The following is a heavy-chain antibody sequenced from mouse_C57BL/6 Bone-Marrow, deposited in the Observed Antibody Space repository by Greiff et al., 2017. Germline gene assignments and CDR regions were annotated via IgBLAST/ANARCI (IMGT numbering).Heavy chain of an antibody. CDR2: IYPSDSET. V-gene: IGHV1-61*01. J-gene: IGHJ4*01. CDR1: GYTFTSYW. Sequence: VQLQQSGAELVRPGSSVKLSCKASGYTFTSYWMDWVKQRPGPGLEWIGNIYPSDSETHYNQKFKDKATLTVDKSSSTAYMQLSSLTSEDSAVYYYATTRDYYAMDYWGQGTSVTVSS. CDR3: ATTRDYYAMDY.